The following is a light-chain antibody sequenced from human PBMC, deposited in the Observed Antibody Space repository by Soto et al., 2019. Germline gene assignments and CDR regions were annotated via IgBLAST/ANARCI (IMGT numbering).Light chain of an antibody. V-gene: IGKV1-5*03. CDR1: QSISSY. J-gene: IGKJ1*01. Sequence: DIHITYYSWSLSSSLGDRVAITCRASQSISSYLNWYQQKPGKAPKLLIYKASTLKSGVPSRFSGSGSGTEFTLTISSLQPDDFATYYCQHYNSYSEAFGQGTKVDI. CDR3: QHYNSYSEA. CDR2: KAS.